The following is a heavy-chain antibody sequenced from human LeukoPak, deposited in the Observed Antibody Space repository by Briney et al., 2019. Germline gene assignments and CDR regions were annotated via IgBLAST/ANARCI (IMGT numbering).Heavy chain of an antibody. V-gene: IGHV3-21*06. J-gene: IGHJ4*02. CDR3: ARVGAFSAINY. Sequence: GGSLRLSCAASGFTFDTYDMDWVRQAPGKGLEWVSYISSSSANIHYADSVKGRFTIPRDNAKNSLYLQMNSLRAEDTAVYYCARVGAFSAINYWGQGTLVTVSS. CDR1: GFTFDTYD. CDR2: ISSSSANI. D-gene: IGHD5-18*01.